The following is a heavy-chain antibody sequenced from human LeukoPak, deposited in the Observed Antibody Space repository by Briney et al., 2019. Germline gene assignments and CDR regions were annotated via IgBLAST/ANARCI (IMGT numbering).Heavy chain of an antibody. Sequence: GASVKVSCKASGYTFTSYDINWVRQATGQGLEWMGWMNPNSGNTGYAQKLQGRVTMTTDTSTSTAYMELRSLRSDDTAVYYCASSSYYDSSGYYYFTFDIWGQGTMVTVSS. J-gene: IGHJ3*02. CDR1: GYTFTSYD. CDR3: ASSSYYDSSGYYYFTFDI. V-gene: IGHV1-8*01. D-gene: IGHD3-22*01. CDR2: MNPNSGNT.